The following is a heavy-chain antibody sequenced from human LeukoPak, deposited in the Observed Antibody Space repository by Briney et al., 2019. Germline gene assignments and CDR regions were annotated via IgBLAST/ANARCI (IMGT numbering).Heavy chain of an antibody. CDR2: ISGSGGST. J-gene: IGHJ4*02. CDR1: GFTFSSYA. V-gene: IGHV3-23*01. CDR3: AKGGSGWLFDY. D-gene: IGHD6-19*01. Sequence: GSPRLSCAASGFTFSSYAMSWVRQAPGKGLEWVSGISGSGGSTYYADSVKGRFTISRDNSKNTLYLQMNSLRAEDTAVYYCAKGGSGWLFDYWGQGTLVTVSS.